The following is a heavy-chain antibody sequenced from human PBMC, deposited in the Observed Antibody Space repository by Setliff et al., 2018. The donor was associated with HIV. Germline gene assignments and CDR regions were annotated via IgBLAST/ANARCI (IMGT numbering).Heavy chain of an antibody. CDR1: GYSFTNYW. Sequence: PGESLTISCKGYGYSFTNYWIGWVRQMPGKGLEWMGIIYPGDSDNRYSTSFQGQVTISADKSISTAYLQWSSLKASDTAMYYCARLSGLYYYDTSGYYYGHYFDYWGQGTLVTVSS. D-gene: IGHD3-22*01. CDR3: ARLSGLYYYDTSGYYYGHYFDY. CDR2: IYPGDSDN. V-gene: IGHV5-51*01. J-gene: IGHJ4*02.